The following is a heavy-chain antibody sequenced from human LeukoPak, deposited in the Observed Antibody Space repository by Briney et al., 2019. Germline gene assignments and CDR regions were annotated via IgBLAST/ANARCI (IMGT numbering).Heavy chain of an antibody. D-gene: IGHD2-21*02. CDR1: GYTFTGYY. J-gene: IGHJ1*01. V-gene: IGHV1-2*02. CDR2: INPNSGDT. Sequence: GASVKVSCKASGYTFTGYYMHWVRQAPGQGLEWMGWINPNSGDTNYAQKFQGRVTMTRDTSISTAYMELSRLRSDDTAVYYCATRPPGDGYFQHWGQGTLVTVSS. CDR3: ATRPPGDGYFQH.